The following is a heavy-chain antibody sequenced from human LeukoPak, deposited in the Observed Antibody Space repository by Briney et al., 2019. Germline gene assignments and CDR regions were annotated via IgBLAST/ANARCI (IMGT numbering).Heavy chain of an antibody. CDR2: ISSSSSYI. V-gene: IGHV3-21*01. J-gene: IGHJ6*04. CDR1: GFTFSSYS. Sequence: GGSLRLSCAASGFTFSSYSMNWVRQAPGKGLEWVSSISSSSSYIYYADSVKGRFTISRDNSKNTLYLQMNSLRAEDTAVYYCAKDLPPYYGMDVWGKGTTVTVSS. CDR3: AKDLPPYYGMDV.